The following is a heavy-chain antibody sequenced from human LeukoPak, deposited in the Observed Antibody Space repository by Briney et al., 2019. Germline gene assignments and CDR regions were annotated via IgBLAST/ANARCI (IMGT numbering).Heavy chain of an antibody. CDR1: GYTFTSYG. V-gene: IGHV1-18*01. CDR3: ATGGEGSGPGPPDYYYYMDV. CDR2: ISAYNGNT. D-gene: IGHD3-10*01. J-gene: IGHJ6*03. Sequence: ASVKVSCKASGYTFTSYGISWVRQAPGQGLEWMGWISAYNGNTNYAQKLQGRVTMTTDTSTSTAYMELRSLRSDDTAVYYCATGGEGSGPGPPDYYYYMDVWGKGTTVTVSS.